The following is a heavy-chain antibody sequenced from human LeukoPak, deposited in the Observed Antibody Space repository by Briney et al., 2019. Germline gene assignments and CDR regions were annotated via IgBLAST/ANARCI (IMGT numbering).Heavy chain of an antibody. J-gene: IGHJ6*03. CDR1: GGSFSGYY. V-gene: IGHV4-34*01. CDR2: INHSGST. CDR3: ARGPSKDYYDFWSGYYSYYMDV. Sequence: PSETLSLTCAVYGGSFSGYYWSWIRQPPGKGLEWIGEINHSGSTNYNPSLKSRVTISVDTSKNQFSLKLSSVTAADTAVYYCARGPSKDYYDFWSGYYSYYMDVWGKGTTVTVSS. D-gene: IGHD3-3*01.